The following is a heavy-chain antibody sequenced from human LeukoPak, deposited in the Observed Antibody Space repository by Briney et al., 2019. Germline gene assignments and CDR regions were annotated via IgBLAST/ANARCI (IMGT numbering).Heavy chain of an antibody. CDR3: AKAPVVPAASLLQFDY. V-gene: IGHV3-30-3*01. CDR2: ISYDGSNK. CDR1: GFTFSSYA. Sequence: GGSLRLSCAASGFTFSSYAMHWVRQAPGKGLEWVAVISYDGSNKYYADSVKGRFTISRDNSKNTLYLQMNSLRAEDTAVYYCAKAPVVPAASLLQFDYWGQGTLVTVSS. J-gene: IGHJ4*02. D-gene: IGHD2-2*01.